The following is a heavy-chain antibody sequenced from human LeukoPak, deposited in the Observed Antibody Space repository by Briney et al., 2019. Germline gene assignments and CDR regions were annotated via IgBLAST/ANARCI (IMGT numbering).Heavy chain of an antibody. Sequence: GGSLRLSCAASGFTFSSFGMHWVRQAPGKGLGWVAVIWYDGSNKYYADSVKGRFTISRDNSKNTLYLQMNSLRADATAVYYCARDPNSGSYYFDYCGQGPLVTVSS. V-gene: IGHV3-33*01. CDR2: IWYDGSNK. J-gene: IGHJ4*02. D-gene: IGHD1-26*01. CDR3: ARDPNSGSYYFDY. CDR1: GFTFSSFG.